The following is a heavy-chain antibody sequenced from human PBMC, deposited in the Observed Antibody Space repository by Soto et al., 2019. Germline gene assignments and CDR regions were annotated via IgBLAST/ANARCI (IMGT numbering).Heavy chain of an antibody. CDR2: ISSSSSTI. CDR1: GFTFSSCS. V-gene: IGHV3-48*02. J-gene: IGHJ4*02. D-gene: IGHD3-16*02. CDR3: ARDPGDEDVWGSYRYGVEY. Sequence: VGSLRLSCAASGFTFSSCSMNWVRQAPGKGLEWVSYISSSSSTIYYADSVKGRFTISRDNAKNSLYLQMNSLRDEDTAVYYCARDPGDEDVWGSYRYGVEYWGQGNLVTVPS.